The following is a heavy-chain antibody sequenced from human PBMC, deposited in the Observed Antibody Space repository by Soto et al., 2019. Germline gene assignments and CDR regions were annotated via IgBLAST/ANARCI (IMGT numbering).Heavy chain of an antibody. J-gene: IGHJ4*02. V-gene: IGHV3-11*05. D-gene: IGHD1-26*01. CDR3: AKVALRSGSYRTDYFDY. Sequence: GGSLRLSCAGSGFTFGDSYMSWIRQAPGKGLEWLSYISPGSRYPAYADSVKGRFTISRDNAKRSLYLQMNSLRAEDTAVYYCAKVALRSGSYRTDYFDYWGQGTLVTVSS. CDR1: GFTFGDSY. CDR2: ISPGSRYP.